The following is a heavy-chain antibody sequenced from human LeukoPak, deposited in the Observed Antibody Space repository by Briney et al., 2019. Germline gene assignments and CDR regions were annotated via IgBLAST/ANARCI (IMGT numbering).Heavy chain of an antibody. CDR3: ARLRWSSVYYDFWSGYSTFDY. J-gene: IGHJ4*02. V-gene: IGHV3-30*04. D-gene: IGHD3-3*01. Sequence: GGSLRLSCAASGFTFSSYAMHWVRQAPGKGLEWVAVISYDGSNKYYADSVKGRFTISRDNSKNTLYLQMNSLRAEDTAVYYCARLRWSSVYYDFWSGYSTFDYWGQGTLVTVSS. CDR1: GFTFSSYA. CDR2: ISYDGSNK.